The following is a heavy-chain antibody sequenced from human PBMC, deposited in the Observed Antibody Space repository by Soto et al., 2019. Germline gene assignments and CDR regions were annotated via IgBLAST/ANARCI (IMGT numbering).Heavy chain of an antibody. J-gene: IGHJ3*02. V-gene: IGHV1-2*02. D-gene: IGHD3-3*01. CDR2: INPATGAA. Sequence: QLHLVQSGAVVKKPGASVTVSCSASGYPVTAYYMHWVRQAPGRGLEWMGGINPATGAAKYTQTFPGRVTQTRGTAPSTGFMGLGRPTSEDTAGFYWARGGGVGVAGSAAFDMWGQGTLVTVSS. CDR3: ARGGGVGVAGSAAFDM. CDR1: GYPVTAYY.